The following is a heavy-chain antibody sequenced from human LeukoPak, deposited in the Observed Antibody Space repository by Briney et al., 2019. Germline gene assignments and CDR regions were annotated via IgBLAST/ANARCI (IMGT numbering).Heavy chain of an antibody. V-gene: IGHV5-51*01. D-gene: IGHD3-16*02. CDR3: ARLNDHDYVWGSYRYGAFDI. CDR1: GYSFTSYW. Sequence: GESLQISCKGSGYSFTSYWIGWVRPLPGKGLEWMEIIYPGDSDTRYSPSFQGQVTISADKSISTAYLQWSSLKASDTAMYYCARLNDHDYVWGSYRYGAFDIWGQGTMVTVSS. J-gene: IGHJ3*02. CDR2: IYPGDSDT.